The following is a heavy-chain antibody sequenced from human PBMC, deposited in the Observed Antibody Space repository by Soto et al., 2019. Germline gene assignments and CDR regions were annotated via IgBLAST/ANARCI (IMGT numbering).Heavy chain of an antibody. CDR1: GYTFTSYA. CDR3: ARGGSLYWYFDL. D-gene: IGHD1-26*01. Sequence: QVQLVQSGAEVKKXGASVKVSCKASGYTFTSYAMHWVRQAPGQRLEWMGWINAGNGNTKYSQKFQGRVTITRDTSASTAYMELSSLRSEDTAVYYCARGGSLYWYFDLWGRGTLVTVSS. V-gene: IGHV1-3*01. J-gene: IGHJ2*01. CDR2: INAGNGNT.